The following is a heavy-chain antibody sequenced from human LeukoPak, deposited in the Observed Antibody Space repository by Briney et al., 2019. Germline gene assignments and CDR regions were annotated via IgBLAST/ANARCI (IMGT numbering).Heavy chain of an antibody. Sequence: GGSLRLSCAGFGLSLRDYYMNWIRQAPGEGPEYVAAISGNGDKTHYGSSVQGRFTVSRDHSKNTLYREVGSLRIKDKDAYYCARAPPLERIGWYGEDEFRGQGTLVTVSS. V-gene: IGHV3-64*01. CDR1: GLSLRDYY. J-gene: IGHJ1*01. CDR3: ARAPPLERIGWYGEDEF. D-gene: IGHD6-19*01. CDR2: ISGNGDKT.